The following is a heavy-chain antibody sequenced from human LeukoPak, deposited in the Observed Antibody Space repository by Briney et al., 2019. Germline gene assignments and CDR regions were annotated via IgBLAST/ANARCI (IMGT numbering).Heavy chain of an antibody. CDR3: ARDISSWNYFDY. Sequence: SVKVSCKASGGTFSSYAISWVRQAPGQGLEWMGRIIPILGIANYAQKFQGRVTITADKTTSTAYMELSSLRSEDTAVYYCARDISSWNYFDYWGQGTLVTVSS. CDR1: GGTFSSYA. J-gene: IGHJ4*02. CDR2: IIPILGIA. V-gene: IGHV1-69*04. D-gene: IGHD6-13*01.